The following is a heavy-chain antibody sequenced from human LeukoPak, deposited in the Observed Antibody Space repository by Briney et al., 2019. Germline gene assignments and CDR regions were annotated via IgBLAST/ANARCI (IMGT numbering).Heavy chain of an antibody. CDR2: IIPIFGTA. V-gene: IGHV1-69*05. CDR1: GGTFSSYA. CDR3: ARSGGVVVGATFDAFDI. Sequence: SVKVSCKASGGTFSSYAISWVRQAHGQGLEWMGGIIPIFGTANYAQEFQGRVTITTDESTSTAYMELSSLRSEDTAVYYCARSGGVVVGATFDAFDIWGQGTMVTVSS. J-gene: IGHJ3*02. D-gene: IGHD2-15*01.